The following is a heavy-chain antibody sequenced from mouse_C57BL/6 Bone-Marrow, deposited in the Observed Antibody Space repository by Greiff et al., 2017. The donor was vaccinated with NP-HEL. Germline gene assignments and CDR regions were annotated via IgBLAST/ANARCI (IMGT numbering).Heavy chain of an antibody. CDR1: GYTFTDYY. Sequence: QVQLQQSGPELVKPGASVKISCKASGYTFTDYYINWVKQRPGQGLEWIGWIFTGSGSTYYNEKFKGKATLTVDKSSSTAYMLLSSLTSEDSAVYFCARKDYGSSYRYFDVWGTGTTVTVSS. CDR3: ARKDYGSSYRYFDV. D-gene: IGHD1-1*01. V-gene: IGHV1-75*01. CDR2: IFTGSGST. J-gene: IGHJ1*03.